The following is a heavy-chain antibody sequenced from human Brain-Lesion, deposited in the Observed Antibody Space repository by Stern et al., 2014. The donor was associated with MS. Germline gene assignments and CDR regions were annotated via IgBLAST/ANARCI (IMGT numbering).Heavy chain of an antibody. V-gene: IGHV5-51*01. Sequence: VQLVESGAEVKKPGASLKISCKGSGYRFDNYWIGWVRQKPGKGLEWMGIIYTADSDTRYSPSLQGQVTISADKSISTVYLQWSSLKASDTAMYYCARTYSSGWYGGHAFDIWGQGTMVTVSS. CDR3: ARTYSSGWYGGHAFDI. CDR2: IYTADSDT. CDR1: GYRFDNYW. D-gene: IGHD6-19*01. J-gene: IGHJ3*02.